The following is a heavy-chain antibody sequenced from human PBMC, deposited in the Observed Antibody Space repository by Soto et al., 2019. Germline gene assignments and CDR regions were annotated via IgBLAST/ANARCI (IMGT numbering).Heavy chain of an antibody. V-gene: IGHV1-2*04. D-gene: IGHD6-6*01. J-gene: IGHJ3*02. CDR3: ARGSRIAARLFAFDI. CDR1: GYTFTGYY. CDR2: INPNSGGT. Sequence: ASVKVSCKASGYTFTGYYMHWVRQAPGQGLEWMGWINPNSGGTNYAQKFQGWVTMTRDTSISTAHMELSRLRSDDTAVYYCARGSRIAARLFAFDIWGQGTMVTVSS.